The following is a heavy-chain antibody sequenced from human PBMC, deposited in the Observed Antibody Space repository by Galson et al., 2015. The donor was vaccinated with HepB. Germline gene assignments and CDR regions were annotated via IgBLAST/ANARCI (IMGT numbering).Heavy chain of an antibody. CDR3: ARGLQRLGYCSGGSCSTYYYYYYYMDV. V-gene: IGHV1-2*04. CDR2: INPNSGGT. Sequence: SVKVSCKASGYTFTGYYMHWVRQAPGQGLEWMGWINPNSGGTNYAQKFQGWVTMTRDTSISTAYMELSRLRSDDTAVYYCARGLQRLGYCSGGSCSTYYYYYYYMDVWGKGTTVTVSS. D-gene: IGHD2-15*01. CDR1: GYTFTGYY. J-gene: IGHJ6*03.